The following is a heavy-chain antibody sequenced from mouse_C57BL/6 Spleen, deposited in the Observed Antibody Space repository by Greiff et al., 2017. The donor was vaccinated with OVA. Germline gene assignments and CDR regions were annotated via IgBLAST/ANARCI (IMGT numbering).Heavy chain of an antibody. Sequence: EVKLQESGGGLVQPGGSLSLSCAASGFTFTDYYMSWVRQPPGKALEWLGFIRNKANGYTTEYSASVKGRFTISRDNSQSILYLQMNALRAEDSATYYCARYQLSYFDYWGQGTTLTVSS. CDR1: GFTFTDYY. D-gene: IGHD4-1*02. J-gene: IGHJ2*01. V-gene: IGHV7-3*01. CDR3: ARYQLSYFDY. CDR2: IRNKANGYTT.